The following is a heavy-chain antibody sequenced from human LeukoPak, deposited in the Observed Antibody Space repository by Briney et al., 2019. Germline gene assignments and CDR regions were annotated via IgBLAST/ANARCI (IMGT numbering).Heavy chain of an antibody. Sequence: SETLSLTCTVSGGSISSYYWSWIRQPPGKGLEWIGYIYYSGSTNYNPSLKSRVTISVDTSKNQFSLRLSSVTAADTAVYYCARVGMALGYWGQGTLVTVSS. D-gene: IGHD5-24*01. CDR1: GGSISSYY. CDR2: IYYSGST. V-gene: IGHV4-59*01. J-gene: IGHJ4*02. CDR3: ARVGMALGY.